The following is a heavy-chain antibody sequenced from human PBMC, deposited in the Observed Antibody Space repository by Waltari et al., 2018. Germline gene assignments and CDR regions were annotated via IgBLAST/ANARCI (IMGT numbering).Heavy chain of an antibody. CDR1: GYNFKSYG. CDR3: VRDKGYDVDF. V-gene: IGHV1-18*01. J-gene: IGHJ4*02. D-gene: IGHD3-22*01. Sequence: QVRLVQSASEVKKAGASVKVSCKATGYNFKSYGITWVRQAPGQGFEYMGGISSYSGNTDYAQDVQGRVTMTTDTSTNTVYMELRSLRSDDTAVYYCVRDKGYDVDFWGQGTPVTVSS. CDR2: ISSYSGNT.